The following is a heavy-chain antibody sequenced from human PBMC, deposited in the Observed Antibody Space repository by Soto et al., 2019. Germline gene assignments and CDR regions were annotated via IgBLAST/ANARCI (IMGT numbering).Heavy chain of an antibody. V-gene: IGHV1-69*13. CDR1: GGTFSSYA. CDR2: IIPIFGTA. Sequence: ASLKVSCKASGGTFSSYAISWLRQAPGQGLEWMGGIIPIFGTANYAQKFQGRVTITADESTSTAYMELSSLRSEDTAVYYCARGKWQQLVTWFDPWGQGTLVTVSS. D-gene: IGHD6-13*01. CDR3: ARGKWQQLVTWFDP. J-gene: IGHJ5*02.